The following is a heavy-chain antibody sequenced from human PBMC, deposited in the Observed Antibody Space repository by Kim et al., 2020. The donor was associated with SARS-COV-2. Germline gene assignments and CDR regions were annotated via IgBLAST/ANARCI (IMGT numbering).Heavy chain of an antibody. CDR3: ARGDSSRFDY. CDR2: DT. V-gene: IGHV5-51*01. D-gene: IGHD6-13*01. Sequence: DTRYSPSFQGQVTISADKSISTAYLQWSSLKASDTAMYYCARGDSSRFDYWGQGTLVTVSS. J-gene: IGHJ4*02.